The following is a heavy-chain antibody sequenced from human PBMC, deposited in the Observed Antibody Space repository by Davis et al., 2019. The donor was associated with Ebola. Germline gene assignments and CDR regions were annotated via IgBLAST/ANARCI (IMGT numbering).Heavy chain of an antibody. CDR3: ARGTHYAHDY. V-gene: IGHV3-74*01. CDR1: GFTFSSYW. D-gene: IGHD2-2*01. J-gene: IGHJ4*02. Sequence: PGGSLRLSCAASGFTFSSYWMHWVRQAPGKGLVWVSRINSDGSFTSYADSVKGRFIISRDNAKRTLFLQMNSLRAEDTALYYCARGTHYAHDYWGQGTLVTVSS. CDR2: INSDGSFT.